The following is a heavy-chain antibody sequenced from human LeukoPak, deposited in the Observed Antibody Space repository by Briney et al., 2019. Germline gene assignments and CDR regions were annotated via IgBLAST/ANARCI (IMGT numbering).Heavy chain of an antibody. CDR1: GFIFSSDG. CDR3: AKDRSTTWSLDY. Sequence: GGSLRLSCAASGFIFSSDGMHWVRQAPGKGLEWVAFISNDGNRKYYADSVKGRFTISRDKSENTLYVQMNSLRAEDTAVYYCAKDRSTTWSLDYWGQGTLVTVSS. J-gene: IGHJ4*02. D-gene: IGHD6-13*01. CDR2: ISNDGNRK. V-gene: IGHV3-30*18.